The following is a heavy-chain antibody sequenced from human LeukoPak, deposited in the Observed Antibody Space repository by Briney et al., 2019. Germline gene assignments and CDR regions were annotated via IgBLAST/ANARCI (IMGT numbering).Heavy chain of an antibody. CDR1: GFTVSSKY. D-gene: IGHD3-10*01. CDR3: AREDHRSGTYYGMDV. J-gene: IGHJ6*02. V-gene: IGHV3-53*01. CDR2: IYSGGAT. Sequence: QPGGSLRLSCAASGFTVSSKYMSWVRQAPGKGLEWVSVIYSGGATYYADSVKGRFTISRDNSKNTLYLQMNSLRAEDTAVYHCAREDHRSGTYYGMDVWGQGTTVIVSS.